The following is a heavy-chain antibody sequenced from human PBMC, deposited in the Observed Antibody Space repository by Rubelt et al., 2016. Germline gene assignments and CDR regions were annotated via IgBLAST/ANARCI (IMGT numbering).Heavy chain of an antibody. V-gene: IGHV3-66*03. J-gene: IGHJ6*02. D-gene: IGHD3-10*01. CDR3: ARGGDMDV. CDR2: IYSTSDA. Sequence: EVQLVESGGGLIQPGGSLRLSCAASGFSVRSSYMSWVRQAPGKGLEWVSLIYSTSDAYYTDSVRGRFTISRDNTKNTLYLHMNSLRPEDTAVYYCARGGDMDVWGQGTTVTVSS. CDR1: GFSVRSSY.